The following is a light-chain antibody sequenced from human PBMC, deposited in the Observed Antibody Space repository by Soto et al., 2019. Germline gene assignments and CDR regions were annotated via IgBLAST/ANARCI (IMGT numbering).Light chain of an antibody. CDR3: QQYNSYWT. CDR1: QSISSW. Sequence: DIQMTQSPSTLSASVGDRVTITCRASQSISSWLAWYQQKPGKAPKLLIYDASSLESGVQSRFSGSGSGTVFTLTISSLQPDDFATYYCQQYNSYWTFGQGTKVEIK. V-gene: IGKV1-5*01. J-gene: IGKJ1*01. CDR2: DAS.